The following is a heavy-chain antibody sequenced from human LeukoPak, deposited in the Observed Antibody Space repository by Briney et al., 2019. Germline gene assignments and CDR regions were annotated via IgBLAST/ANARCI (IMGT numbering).Heavy chain of an antibody. CDR3: TTSADSPGNS. CDR2: LKQDGSVK. J-gene: IGHJ4*02. CDR1: GFTFSTYW. D-gene: IGHD4-23*01. Sequence: GGSLRLSCVASGFTFSTYWMSWVRQAPGKGLEWVANLKQDGSVKHYVDSVKGRFTISRDNAKNSLYLQMTNLRAEDTAVYYCTTSADSPGNSWGQGTLITVSS. V-gene: IGHV3-7*01.